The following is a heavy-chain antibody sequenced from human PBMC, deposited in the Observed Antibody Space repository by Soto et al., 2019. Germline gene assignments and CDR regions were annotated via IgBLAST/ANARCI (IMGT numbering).Heavy chain of an antibody. CDR1: GFTFSIFG. V-gene: IGHV3-23*01. D-gene: IGHD4-17*01. Sequence: EGSLRLSFAASGFTFSIFGMNWVRQAPGKGLEWVSGISCGGDVTYYEDFVRGRFTISIDKSKNTLCLQMNSMTADDTAVYYCAKGTTVPTYSLFDXWGQGTPLPVSX. J-gene: IGHJ4*02. CDR2: ISCGGDVT. CDR3: AKGTTVPTYSLFDX.